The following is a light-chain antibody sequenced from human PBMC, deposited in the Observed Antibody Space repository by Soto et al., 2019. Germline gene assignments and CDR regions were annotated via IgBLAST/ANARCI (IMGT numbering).Light chain of an antibody. CDR2: AAS. CDR1: QSISSY. Sequence: IWMTQSPSLLSASTGDRVAITCRASQSISSYLNWYQQKPGKAPKLLIYAASSLQSGVPSRFSGSGSGTDFTLTISSLQPEDFATYYCQQSYSTPMYTFGQGTKVDIK. J-gene: IGKJ2*01. V-gene: IGKV1-39*01. CDR3: QQSYSTPMYT.